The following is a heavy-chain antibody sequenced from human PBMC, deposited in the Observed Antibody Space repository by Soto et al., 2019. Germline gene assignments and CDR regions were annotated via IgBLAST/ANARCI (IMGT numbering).Heavy chain of an antibody. CDR1: GGTFSSYA. V-gene: IGHV1-69*06. Sequence: SVKVSCKASGGTFSSYAISWVRQAPGQGLEWMGGIIPIFGTANYAQKFQGRVTSTADKSTSTAYMELSSLRSEDTAVYYCARGREYQLPRLSALLYCYYGMDVWGQGTTVTVSS. D-gene: IGHD2-2*01. CDR3: ARGREYQLPRLSALLYCYYGMDV. J-gene: IGHJ6*02. CDR2: IIPIFGTA.